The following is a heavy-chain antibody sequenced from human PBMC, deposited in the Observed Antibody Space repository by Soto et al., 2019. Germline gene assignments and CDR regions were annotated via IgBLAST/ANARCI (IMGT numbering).Heavy chain of an antibody. V-gene: IGHV3-48*01. Sequence: EVQLVGSGGGLVQPGGSLRLSCAASGFTFSSYSMNWVRQAPGKGLEWVSYISSSSDTMYYAASVKGRFTISRDNAKNSLYLQMSSLGADDTAVYYCVREGGYCSGGSCSRLYDFVYWGQGTLVTVSS. CDR3: VREGGYCSGGSCSRLYDFVY. J-gene: IGHJ4*02. CDR2: ISSSSDTM. D-gene: IGHD2-15*01. CDR1: GFTFSSYS.